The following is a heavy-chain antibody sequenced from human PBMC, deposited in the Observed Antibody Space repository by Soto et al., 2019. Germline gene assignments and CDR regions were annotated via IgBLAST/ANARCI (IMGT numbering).Heavy chain of an antibody. V-gene: IGHV3-20*04. CDR3: ARAHPRGRYFDY. CDR1: GFIFEDYG. D-gene: IGHD3-9*01. Sequence: GGSLRLSCAASGFIFEDYGMSWVRQLPGKGLEWVAGINWNGRTRDYVDSVRGRFTISRDDAKSHVYLEMNDVRPEDTALYYCARAHPRGRYFDYWGQGTLVTVS. J-gene: IGHJ4*02. CDR2: INWNGRTR.